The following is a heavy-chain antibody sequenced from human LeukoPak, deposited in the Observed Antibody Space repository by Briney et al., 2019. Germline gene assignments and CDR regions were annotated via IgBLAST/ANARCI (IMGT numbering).Heavy chain of an antibody. D-gene: IGHD3-10*01. CDR2: ISGSGGRT. J-gene: IGHJ4*02. Sequence: GGSLRLSCAASGFTFSSYAMSWVRQAPGKGLEWVSAISGSGGRTYYADSVKGRFTISRDNSKNTLYLQMNSLRAEDTAVYYCAKVPTRVLLWFGELLYDYWGQGTLATVSS. CDR1: GFTFSSYA. V-gene: IGHV3-23*01. CDR3: AKVPTRVLLWFGELLYDY.